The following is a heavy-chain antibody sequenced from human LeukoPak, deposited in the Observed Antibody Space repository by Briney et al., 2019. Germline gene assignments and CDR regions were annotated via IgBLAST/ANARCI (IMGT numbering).Heavy chain of an antibody. V-gene: IGHV3-23*01. CDR1: GFTFSSYA. CDR2: ISGSGGST. Sequence: GGSLRLSCAASGFTFSSYAMSWVRQAPGKGLEWVSAISGSGGSTYYADSVKGRFTISRGNSKNTLYLQMNSLRAEDTAVYYCTRHGSGGDFDAFDIWGQGTMVTVSS. D-gene: IGHD3-10*01. J-gene: IGHJ3*02. CDR3: TRHGSGGDFDAFDI.